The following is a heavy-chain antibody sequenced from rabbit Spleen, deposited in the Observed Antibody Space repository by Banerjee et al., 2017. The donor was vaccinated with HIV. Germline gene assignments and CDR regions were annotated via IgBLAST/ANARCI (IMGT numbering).Heavy chain of an antibody. V-gene: IGHV1S45*01. CDR1: GVSFSDRDV. CDR3: ARDTGSSFSSYGMDL. Sequence: QEQLEESGGGLVKPEGSLTLTCKASGVSFSDRDVMCWVRQAPGKGLEWIACINTATGKPVYATWAKGRFTISTTSSTTVTLQMTSLTAADTATYFCARDTGSSFSSYGMDLWGQGTLVTVS. J-gene: IGHJ6*01. CDR2: INTATGKP. D-gene: IGHD8-1*01.